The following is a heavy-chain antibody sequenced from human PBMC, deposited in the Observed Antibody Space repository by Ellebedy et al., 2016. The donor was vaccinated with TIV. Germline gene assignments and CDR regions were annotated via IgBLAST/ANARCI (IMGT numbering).Heavy chain of an antibody. J-gene: IGHJ4*02. Sequence: MPSETLSLTCTVSGGSISSSSYYWGWIRQPPGKGLEWIGSIYYSGSTYYNPSLKSRVTISVDTSKNQFSLKLSSVTAADTAVYYCARQTSSGWYRSDYWGQGTLVTVSS. CDR2: IYYSGST. CDR3: ARQTSSGWYRSDY. D-gene: IGHD6-19*01. V-gene: IGHV4-39*01. CDR1: GGSISSSSYY.